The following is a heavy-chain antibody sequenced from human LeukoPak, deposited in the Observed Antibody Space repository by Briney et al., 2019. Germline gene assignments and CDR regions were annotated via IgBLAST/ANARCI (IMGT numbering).Heavy chain of an antibody. Sequence: SETLSLTCTVSGGSISSGDYYWSWIRQPPGKGLEWIGEINHSGSTNYNPSLKSRVTISVDTSKNQFSLKLSSVTAADTAVYYCARGSRVDSGYYYYGMDVWGQGTTVTVSS. CDR2: INHSGST. D-gene: IGHD1-26*01. J-gene: IGHJ6*02. CDR3: ARGSRVDSGYYYYGMDV. CDR1: GGSISSGDYY. V-gene: IGHV4-39*07.